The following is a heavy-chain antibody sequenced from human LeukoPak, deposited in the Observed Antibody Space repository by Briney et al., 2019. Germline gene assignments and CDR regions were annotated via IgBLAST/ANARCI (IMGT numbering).Heavy chain of an antibody. CDR3: AIVATIPSN. CDR1: GFTFSSYA. J-gene: IGHJ4*02. CDR2: ISYDGSNK. V-gene: IGHV3-30*04. Sequence: PGRSLRLSCAASGFTFSSYAMHWVRQAPGKGLEWVAVISYDGSNKYYADSVKGRFTTSRDNSKNTLYLQMNSLRAEDTAVYYCAIVATIPSNWGQGTLVTVSS. D-gene: IGHD5-12*01.